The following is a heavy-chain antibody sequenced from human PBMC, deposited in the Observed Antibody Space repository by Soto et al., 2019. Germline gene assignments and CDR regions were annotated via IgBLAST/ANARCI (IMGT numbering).Heavy chain of an antibody. V-gene: IGHV3-23*01. J-gene: IGHJ4*02. CDR3: AKTTFGFDY. CDR2: ISASGGST. Sequence: PGGSLRLSCAASGFSFNSFSMNWVRQAPGKGLEWVAAISASGGSTNSADSVKGRFTISRDNSKSTLYLLMSSLRAEDTAVYYCAKTTFGFDYWGQGTLVTVPQ. D-gene: IGHD3-16*01. CDR1: GFSFNSFS.